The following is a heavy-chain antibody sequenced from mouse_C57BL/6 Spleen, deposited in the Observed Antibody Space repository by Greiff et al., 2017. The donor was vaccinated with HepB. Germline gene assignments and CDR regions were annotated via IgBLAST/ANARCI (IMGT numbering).Heavy chain of an antibody. Sequence: VQLKESGAELVRPGASVKLSCTASGFNIKDYYMHWVKQRPEQGLEWIGRIDPEAGDTAYAPKFQGKATMTADTSSNTAYLQLSSLTSEDTAVYYCTSTYYSNYRYFDGWGTGTTVTVAS. J-gene: IGHJ1*03. CDR3: TSTYYSNYRYFDG. D-gene: IGHD2-5*01. CDR2: IDPEAGDT. V-gene: IGHV14-1*01. CDR1: GFNIKDYY.